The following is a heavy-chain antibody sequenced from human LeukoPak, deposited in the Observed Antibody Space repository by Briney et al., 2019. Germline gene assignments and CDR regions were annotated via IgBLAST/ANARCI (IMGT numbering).Heavy chain of an antibody. D-gene: IGHD3-16*01. CDR2: INWNGGST. CDR1: G. J-gene: IGHJ3*02. CDR3: ARARAGTTFGGAFDI. Sequence: GMSXVRXAPXXGLEWVSGINWNGGSTVYADSVRGRFTISRDNAKNSLYLQVNSLRAEDTALYHCARARAGTTFGGAFDIWGQGTMVTVSS. V-gene: IGHV3-20*01.